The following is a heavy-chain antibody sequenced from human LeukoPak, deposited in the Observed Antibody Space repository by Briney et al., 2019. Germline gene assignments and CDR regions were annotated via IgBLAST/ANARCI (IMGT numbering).Heavy chain of an antibody. J-gene: IGHJ4*02. CDR3: ARHHYYDSSGYHAFDY. V-gene: IGHV1-69*13. Sequence: ASVKVSCKASGGTFSSYAISWVRQAPGQGLEWMGGIIPIFGTANYAQKFQGRVTITADESTSTAYMELSSLRSEDTAVYYCARHHYYDSSGYHAFDYWGQGTLVTVSS. CDR2: IIPIFGTA. CDR1: GGTFSSYA. D-gene: IGHD3-22*01.